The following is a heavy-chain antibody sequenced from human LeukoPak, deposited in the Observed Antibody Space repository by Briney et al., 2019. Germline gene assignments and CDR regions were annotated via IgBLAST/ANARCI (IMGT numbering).Heavy chain of an antibody. CDR1: GYTFTGYY. Sequence: ASVKVSCKASGYTFTGYYMHWVRQAPGQGLEWMGWINPNSGGTNYAQKFQGWVTMTRDTSISTAYMELSRLRSDDTAVYYCARDGPPIAAALATDYGMDVWGQGTTVTVSS. D-gene: IGHD6-13*01. J-gene: IGHJ6*02. V-gene: IGHV1-2*04. CDR3: ARDGPPIAAALATDYGMDV. CDR2: INPNSGGT.